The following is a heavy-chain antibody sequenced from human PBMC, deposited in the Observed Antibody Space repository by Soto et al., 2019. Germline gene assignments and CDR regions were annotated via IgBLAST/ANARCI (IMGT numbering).Heavy chain of an antibody. V-gene: IGHV3-11*01. CDR3: ARGACITCYYDDWFDT. CDR1: GFSFSDYY. CDR2: ISGSGGNI. Sequence: QVQLVESGGGLVKPGGSLRVSCAASGFSFSDYYMTWIRQAPGKGLEWVSYISGSGGNIHYADSVKGRFTISRDNAKNSLYLQMDSLRVEDTAVYYCARGACITCYYDDWFDTWGQGTLVTVSS. J-gene: IGHJ5*02. D-gene: IGHD2-15*01.